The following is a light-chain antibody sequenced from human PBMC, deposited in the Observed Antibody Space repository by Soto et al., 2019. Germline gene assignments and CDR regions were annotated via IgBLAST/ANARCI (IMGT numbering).Light chain of an antibody. CDR2: EDK. CDR3: QVWDGRTDQFV. Sequence: SYVLTQPPSVSVAPGQTARITCGANNIGDQSVHWYQLKPGQAPVLVVYEDKDRPSGIPERFSGSNSGNTATLTINRVEAGDEADYYCQVWDGRTDQFVFGTGTKVTVL. J-gene: IGLJ1*01. V-gene: IGLV3-21*02. CDR1: NIGDQS.